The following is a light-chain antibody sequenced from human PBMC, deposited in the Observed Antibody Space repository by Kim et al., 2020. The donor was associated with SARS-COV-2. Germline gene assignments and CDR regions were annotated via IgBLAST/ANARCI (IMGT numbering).Light chain of an antibody. V-gene: IGKV1-5*03. CDR1: QRISSW. CDR2: RAS. J-gene: IGKJ1*01. Sequence: TESVEERVPITRRASQRISSWLPWYQRKPGKAPKLLIYRASSLEIGVPSRFSGSESGTKFTLTISGLQAEDFATYFCQQYYSDWTFGQGTKVDIK. CDR3: QQYYSDWT.